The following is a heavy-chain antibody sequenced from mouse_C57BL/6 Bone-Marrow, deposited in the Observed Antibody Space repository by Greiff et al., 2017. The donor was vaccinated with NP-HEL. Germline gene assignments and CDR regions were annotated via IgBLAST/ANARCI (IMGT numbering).Heavy chain of an antibody. CDR3: AREGLRQRFAY. V-gene: IGHV5-6*01. J-gene: IGHJ3*01. CDR2: ISSGGSYT. Sequence: EVQLVESGGDLVKPGGSLKLSCAASGFTFSSYGMSWVRQTPDKRLEWVATISSGGSYTYYPDSVKGRFTISRDNAKNTLYLQMSSLKSEDTAMYYCAREGLRQRFAYWGQGTLVTVSA. CDR1: GFTFSSYG. D-gene: IGHD2-4*01.